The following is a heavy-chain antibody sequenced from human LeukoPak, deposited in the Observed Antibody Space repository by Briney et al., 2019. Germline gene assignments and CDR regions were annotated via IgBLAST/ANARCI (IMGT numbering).Heavy chain of an antibody. J-gene: IGHJ3*02. CDR2: INRDGSGT. D-gene: IGHD1-26*01. V-gene: IGHV3-74*01. CDR3: ARDVRFESGSYFWNGAFDI. Sequence: PGGSQRLSCAPSGFTFSSYWMHWIRQAPGKGLMWVSRINRDGSGTNYADSVKGRFTISRDNSKNTLYLQMNSLRAEDTAVYYCARDVRFESGSYFWNGAFDIWGQGTMVTVSS. CDR1: GFTFSSYW.